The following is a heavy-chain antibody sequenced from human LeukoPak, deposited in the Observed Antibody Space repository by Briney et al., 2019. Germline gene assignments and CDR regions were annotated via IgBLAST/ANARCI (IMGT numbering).Heavy chain of an antibody. CDR1: GYTFTCYD. Sequence: ASVKVSCKASGYTFTCYDINWVRQATGQGLEWMGWMNPNSGNTGYAQKFQGRVTITRNTSISTAYMELSSLRSEDTAVYYCARGVNTYLWFGGDYMDVWGKGSTVTVSS. J-gene: IGHJ6*03. CDR2: MNPNSGNT. CDR3: ARGVNTYLWFGGDYMDV. D-gene: IGHD3-16*01. V-gene: IGHV1-8*03.